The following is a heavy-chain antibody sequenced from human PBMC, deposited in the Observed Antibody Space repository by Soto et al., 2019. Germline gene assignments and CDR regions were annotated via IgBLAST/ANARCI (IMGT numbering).Heavy chain of an antibody. V-gene: IGHV3-33*01. D-gene: IGHD3-3*01. CDR1: GFTFSSYG. CDR3: ARGRGDYDFWSGHAFDI. CDR2: IWYDGSNK. Sequence: GGSLRLSCAASGFTFSSYGMHWVRQAPGKGLEWVAVIWYDGSNKYYADSVKGRFTISRDNSKNTLYLQMNCLRAEDTAVYYCARGRGDYDFWSGHAFDIWGQGTMVTVSS. J-gene: IGHJ3*02.